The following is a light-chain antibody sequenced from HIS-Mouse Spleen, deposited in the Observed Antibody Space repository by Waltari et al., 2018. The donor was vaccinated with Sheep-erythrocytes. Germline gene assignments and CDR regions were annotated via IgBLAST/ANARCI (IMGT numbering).Light chain of an antibody. Sequence: QSALTQPRSVSGSPGQSVTISCTGTSSDVGGYNYVSWYQQHPGKAPKLMIYEGSKRPSGVSNRFSGSKSCNAASLTISGLQAEDEADYYCCSYAGSSTPWVFGGGTKLTVL. CDR1: SSDVGGYNY. CDR2: EGS. V-gene: IGLV2-23*01. CDR3: CSYAGSSTPWV. J-gene: IGLJ3*02.